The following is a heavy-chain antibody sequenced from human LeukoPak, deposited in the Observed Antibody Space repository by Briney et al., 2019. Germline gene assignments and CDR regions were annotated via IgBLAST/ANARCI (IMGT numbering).Heavy chain of an antibody. CDR2: ISYDGSNK. J-gene: IGHJ6*03. CDR1: GFTFRSYG. Sequence: GGSLRLSCEASGFTFRSYGMHWVRQAPGKGLEWVAIISYDGSNKYFADSVKGRFTISRDNSKNTLYLQMNSLRVEDTAVYYCAKEGYDSSGYYYYYYYMDVWGKGTTVTVSS. CDR3: AKEGYDSSGYYYYYYYMDV. D-gene: IGHD3-22*01. V-gene: IGHV3-30*18.